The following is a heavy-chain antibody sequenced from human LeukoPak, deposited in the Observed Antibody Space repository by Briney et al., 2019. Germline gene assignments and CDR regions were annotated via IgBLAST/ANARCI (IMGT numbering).Heavy chain of an antibody. CDR1: GFTVDSNY. Sequence: GGSLRLSCAASGFTVDSNYPSWVRQAPGKGLEWVSTIYTGGNTYYAASVKGRFTISRDFSKNTVFLHMNSLRAEDTAMYHCARGDDSGYYDYFDYWGQGALVTVSS. V-gene: IGHV3-53*01. J-gene: IGHJ4*02. D-gene: IGHD3-22*01. CDR3: ARGDDSGYYDYFDY. CDR2: IYTGGNT.